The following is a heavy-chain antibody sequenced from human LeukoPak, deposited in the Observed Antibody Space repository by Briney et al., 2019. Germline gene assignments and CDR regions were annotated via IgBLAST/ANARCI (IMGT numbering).Heavy chain of an antibody. J-gene: IGHJ6*02. CDR2: INHSGST. D-gene: IGHD6-13*01. V-gene: IGHV4-34*01. CDR1: GFTFSSYA. CDR3: ARGGRYSSSWPSPYYYYGMDV. Sequence: GSLRLSCAASGFTFSSYAMSWIRQPPGKGLEWIGEINHSGSTNYNPSLKSRVTISVDTSKNQFSLKLSSVTAADTAVYYCARGGRYSSSWPSPYYYYGMDVWGQGTTVTVSS.